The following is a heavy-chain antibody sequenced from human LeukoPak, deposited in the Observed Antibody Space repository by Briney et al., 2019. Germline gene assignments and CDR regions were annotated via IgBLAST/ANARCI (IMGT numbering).Heavy chain of an antibody. D-gene: IGHD1-14*01. J-gene: IGHJ4*02. CDR2: LYSDGNT. V-gene: IGHV3-53*01. CDR1: GFTVITND. Sequence: GGSLRLSCAASGFTVITNDMTWVRQAPGKGLEWVSVLYSDGNTKYADSVQGRFPISRDNSKNTLYLEMNSLSPDDTAVYYCARGVEPLAANTLAYWGQGTLVTVSS. CDR3: ARGVEPLAANTLAY.